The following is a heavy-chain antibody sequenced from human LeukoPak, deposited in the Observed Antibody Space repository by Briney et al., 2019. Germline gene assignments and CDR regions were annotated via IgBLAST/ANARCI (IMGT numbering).Heavy chain of an antibody. CDR2: IYYSGST. D-gene: IGHD3-10*01. V-gene: IGHV4-31*03. J-gene: IGHJ5*02. Sequence: SETLSLTCTVSGGSISSGGYYWSWIRQHPGKGLEWIGYIYYSGSTYYNPSLKSRVTISVNTSKNQFSLKLSSVTAADTAVYYCARDEYGRLDPWGQGTLVTVSS. CDR3: ARDEYGRLDP. CDR1: GGSISSGGYY.